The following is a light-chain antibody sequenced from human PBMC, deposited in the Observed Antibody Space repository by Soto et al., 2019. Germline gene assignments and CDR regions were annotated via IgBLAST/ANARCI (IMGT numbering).Light chain of an antibody. CDR2: NVS. CDR3: SSYTTSGVGV. J-gene: IGLJ2*01. Sequence: QSALTQPASVSGSPGQSITISCTGTDSDVGGYNYVSWYQHHPGNAPKVMIYNVSYRPSGVSTRFSGSKSGNTASLTISGRQAEDDAAYYCSSYTTSGVGVFGGGTKVTVL. V-gene: IGLV2-14*03. CDR1: DSDVGGYNY.